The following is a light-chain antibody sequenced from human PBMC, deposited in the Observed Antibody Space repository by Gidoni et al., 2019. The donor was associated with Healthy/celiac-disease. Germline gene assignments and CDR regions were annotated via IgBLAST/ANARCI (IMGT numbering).Light chain of an antibody. V-gene: IGKV1-39*01. Sequence: DIQMTQSPSSLSASVGDRVTITCRASQSISSYLNWYQQKPGKAPKLLIYAASSLQSGVPSRFSGSGSGTDFTLTISSLQPEDFAPYYCQQSYSTLGTFGQGTKVGIK. CDR1: QSISSY. CDR3: QQSYSTLGT. CDR2: AAS. J-gene: IGKJ1*01.